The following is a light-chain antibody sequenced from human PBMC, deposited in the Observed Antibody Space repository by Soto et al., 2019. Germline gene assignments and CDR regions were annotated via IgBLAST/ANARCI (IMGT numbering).Light chain of an antibody. J-gene: IGKJ4*01. CDR1: QSVGGH. V-gene: IGKV3-11*01. CDR2: DTS. Sequence: EIVLTQSPDSLSLSPGDRATLSCRASQSVGGHLAWYQQRPGQAPRLLIFDTSVTATGIPARFSGSGSGTDLTLTITSLEPEDSAVYYCQQRHSWPLTFGGGTRVEIK. CDR3: QQRHSWPLT.